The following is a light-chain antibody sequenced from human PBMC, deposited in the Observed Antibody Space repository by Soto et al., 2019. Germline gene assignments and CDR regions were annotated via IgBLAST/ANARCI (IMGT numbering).Light chain of an antibody. CDR2: EVS. J-gene: IGLJ2*01. Sequence: QSVLTQPASVSGSPGQSITISCTGTSSDIGGYNYVSWYQQHPNKAPKLMIYEVSNRPSGVSNRFSGSKSGNTASLTISGIQAPEEADSSSNSYRSTRTLVVFGGGTKVTV. CDR1: SSDIGGYNY. V-gene: IGLV2-14*01. CDR3: NSYRSTRTLVV.